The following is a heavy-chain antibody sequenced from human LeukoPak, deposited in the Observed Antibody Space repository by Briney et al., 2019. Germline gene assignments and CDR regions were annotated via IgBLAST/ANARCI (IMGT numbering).Heavy chain of an antibody. V-gene: IGHV3-21*01. J-gene: IGHJ3*02. CDR2: ISSSSSYI. Sequence: GGSLRLSCAASGFTFSSYSMNWVRQAPGKGLEWVSSISSSSSYIYSADSVKGRFTISRDNAKNSLWLQMNSLRAEDTAVYYCAREMRDMEATIPNAFDIWGQGTMVTVSS. CDR3: AREMRDMEATIPNAFDI. D-gene: IGHD5-12*01. CDR1: GFTFSSYS.